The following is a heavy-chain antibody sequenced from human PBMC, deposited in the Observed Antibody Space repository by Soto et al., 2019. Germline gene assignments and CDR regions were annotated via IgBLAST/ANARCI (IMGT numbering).Heavy chain of an antibody. Sequence: GGALRLSCAASGFAFSSYAMHWVRQTPGKGLEYVSAISPQGGSTYYADSVKGRFTISRDDSKNTVYLQMSSLRPDDTAVYYCVNMMIARGAFDFWGQGTLVTVSS. V-gene: IGHV3-64D*06. D-gene: IGHD2-21*01. CDR2: ISPQGGST. J-gene: IGHJ4*02. CDR1: GFAFSSYA. CDR3: VNMMIARGAFDF.